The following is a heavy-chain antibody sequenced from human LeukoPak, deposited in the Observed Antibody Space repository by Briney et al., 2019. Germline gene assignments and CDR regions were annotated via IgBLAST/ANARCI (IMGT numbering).Heavy chain of an antibody. CDR1: GFTFGDYA. J-gene: IGHJ6*03. V-gene: IGHV3-49*04. Sequence: GGSLRLSCTASGFTFGDYAMSWVRQAPGKGLEWVGFIRSKAYGGTTEYAASVKGRFTISRDDSKSIAYLQMNSLKTEDTAVYYCTTDQGVPAARGYYYYYYYMDVWGKGTTVTVSS. D-gene: IGHD2-2*01. CDR3: TTDQGVPAARGYYYYYYYMDV. CDR2: IRSKAYGGTT.